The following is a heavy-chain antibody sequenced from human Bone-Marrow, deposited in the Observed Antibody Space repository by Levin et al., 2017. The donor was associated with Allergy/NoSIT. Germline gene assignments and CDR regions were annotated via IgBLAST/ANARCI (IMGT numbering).Heavy chain of an antibody. CDR1: GFTFSSYG. V-gene: IGHV3-30*18. CDR2: ISYDGSNK. D-gene: IGHD3-9*01. CDR3: AKAPSYDILIGYFDY. J-gene: IGHJ4*02. Sequence: GGSLRLSCAASGFTFSSYGMHWVRQAPGKGLEWVAVISYDGSNKYYADSVKGRFTISRDNSKNTLYLQMNSLRAEDTAVYYCAKAPSYDILIGYFDYWGQGTLVTVSS.